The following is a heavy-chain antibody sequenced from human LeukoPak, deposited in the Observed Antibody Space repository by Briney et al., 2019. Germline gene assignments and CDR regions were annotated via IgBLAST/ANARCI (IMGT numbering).Heavy chain of an antibody. V-gene: IGHV4-30-4*02. D-gene: IGHD2-2*01. Sequence: SGTLPLTCTVSGGSISSGDYYWSWLRQPPGKGLEWIGYIYYSGSTYYNPSLKSRVTISVDTSKNQFSLKLSSVTAADTAVYYCAREEGVVVPAGGPLADPWGQGTLVTVSS. CDR3: AREEGVVVPAGGPLADP. J-gene: IGHJ5*02. CDR1: GGSISSGDYY. CDR2: IYYSGST.